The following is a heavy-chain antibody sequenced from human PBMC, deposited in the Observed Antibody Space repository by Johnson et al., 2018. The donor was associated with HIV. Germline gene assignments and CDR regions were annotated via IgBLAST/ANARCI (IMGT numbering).Heavy chain of an antibody. CDR3: ARGFSSSSSSWKGAFDI. CDR2: INWNGGST. J-gene: IGHJ3*02. D-gene: IGHD6-13*01. V-gene: IGHV3-20*04. CDR1: GFIFDDYG. Sequence: VQLVESGGGVVRPGGSLRLSCAASGFIFDDYGMAWVRQTPGKGLAWVSGINWNGGSTGYADSVKGRFTISRANAKTSLYLQMNSLRAEDTALYYCARGFSSSSSSWKGAFDIWGQGTMVTVSS.